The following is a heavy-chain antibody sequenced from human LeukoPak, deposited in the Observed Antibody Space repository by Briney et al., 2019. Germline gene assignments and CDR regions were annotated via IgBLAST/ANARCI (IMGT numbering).Heavy chain of an antibody. D-gene: IGHD5-12*01. V-gene: IGHV4-30-2*01. CDR3: ARAPGATSRFDP. Sequence: SGTLSLTCAVSGGSISSGGYSWSWIRQPPGKGLEWIGYIYHSGSTYYNPSLKSRVTISVDRSKNQFSLKLSSVTAADTAVYYCARAPGATSRFDPWGQGTLVTVSS. J-gene: IGHJ5*02. CDR1: GGSISSGGYS. CDR2: IYHSGST.